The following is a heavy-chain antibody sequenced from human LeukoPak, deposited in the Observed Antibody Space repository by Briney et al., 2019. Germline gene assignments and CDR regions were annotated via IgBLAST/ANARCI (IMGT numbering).Heavy chain of an antibody. Sequence: GESLKISCKGSGYSFTNYWIGWARQMPGKDLEWLGIIYPGDSDTRYNPSFQGQVTISADKSISTAFLQWSSLKASDTAMYYCARSRGRIAAAEDYWGQGTLVTVSS. CDR1: GYSFTNYW. CDR3: ARSRGRIAAAEDY. V-gene: IGHV5-51*01. D-gene: IGHD6-13*01. J-gene: IGHJ4*02. CDR2: IYPGDSDT.